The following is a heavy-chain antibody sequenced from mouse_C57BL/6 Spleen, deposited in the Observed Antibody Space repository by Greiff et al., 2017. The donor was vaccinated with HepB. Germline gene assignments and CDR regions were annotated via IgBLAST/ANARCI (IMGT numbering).Heavy chain of an antibody. CDR3: AREGNDYDGGFAY. D-gene: IGHD2-4*01. V-gene: IGHV3-6*01. CDR1: GYSITSGYY. CDR2: ISYDGSN. J-gene: IGHJ3*01. Sequence: DVQLQESGPGLVKPSQSLSLTCSVTGYSITSGYYWNWIRQFPGNKLEWMGYISYDGSNNYNPSLKNRISITRDTSKNQFFLKLNSVTTEDTATYYCAREGNDYDGGFAYWGQGTLVTVSA.